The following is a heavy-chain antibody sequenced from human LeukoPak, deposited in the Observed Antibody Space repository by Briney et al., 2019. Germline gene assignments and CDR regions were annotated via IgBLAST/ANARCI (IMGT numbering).Heavy chain of an antibody. CDR2: IIPIFGTA. CDR3: ARGSGGSFHSGIHF. J-gene: IGHJ4*02. Sequence: SVKVSCKASGGTFSNYDISWVRQAPGQGLEWMGDIIPIFGTANYAQKFQGRVTITADESTSTAYMELSSLRSEDTAAYYCARGSGGSFHSGIHFWGQGTLVTVSS. V-gene: IGHV1-69*13. CDR1: GGTFSNYD. D-gene: IGHD1-26*01.